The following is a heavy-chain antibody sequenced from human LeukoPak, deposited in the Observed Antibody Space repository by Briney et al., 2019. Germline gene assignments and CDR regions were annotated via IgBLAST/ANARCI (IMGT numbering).Heavy chain of an antibody. Sequence: GGSLRLSCAASGFTFSSYGMHWVRQAPGKGLEWVAVTSYDGSNKYYADSVKGRFTISRDNSKNTLYLQMNSLRAEDTAVYYCAKSMITFGGVIVTYFDYWGQGTLVTVSS. V-gene: IGHV3-30*18. CDR2: TSYDGSNK. D-gene: IGHD3-16*02. CDR1: GFTFSSYG. J-gene: IGHJ4*02. CDR3: AKSMITFGGVIVTYFDY.